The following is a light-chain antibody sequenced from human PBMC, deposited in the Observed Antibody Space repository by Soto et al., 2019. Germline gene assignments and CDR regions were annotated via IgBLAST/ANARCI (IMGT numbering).Light chain of an antibody. CDR1: SSTIGSNN. CDR3: STWDDSLSSVL. V-gene: IGLV1-47*01. J-gene: IGLJ2*01. Sequence: QSVLTQQPSASGTPGQRVTVSCSGSSSTIGSNNVAWYKKLAGSAPKLLIYENDQRPSGVPDRFSGSKSGTSASLAISGLRPEDEATYYCSTWDDSLSSVLFGGGTKLTVL. CDR2: END.